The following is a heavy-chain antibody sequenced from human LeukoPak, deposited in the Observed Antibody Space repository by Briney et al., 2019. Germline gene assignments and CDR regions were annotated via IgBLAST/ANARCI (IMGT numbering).Heavy chain of an antibody. CDR3: ARTRDGFSYYYGMDV. CDR2: ISSGSSYI. Sequence: PGGSLRLSCAASGFTFSGSSMNWVRRAPGKGLEWVSSISSGSSYIYYSDSVKGRFTISRDNAKNSLYLQMNSLRAEDTAVYYCARTRDGFSYYYGMDVWGQGTTVTVSS. CDR1: GFTFSGSS. V-gene: IGHV3-21*01. J-gene: IGHJ6*02. D-gene: IGHD5-24*01.